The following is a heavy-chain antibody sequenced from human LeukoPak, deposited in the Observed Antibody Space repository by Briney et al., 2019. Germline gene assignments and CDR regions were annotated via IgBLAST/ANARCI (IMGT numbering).Heavy chain of an antibody. D-gene: IGHD3-3*01. CDR3: VREYYYDFPQ. CDR1: GFTFSDHY. Sequence: GGSLRLSCAACGFTFSDHYMDWVRQAPGKGLEWVGRSRAKIDSYTTEYAASVKGRFTISRDESENTLYLHMNSLKTEDTAVYYCVREYYYDFPQWGQGTLVTVSS. CDR2: SRAKIDSYTT. J-gene: IGHJ4*02. V-gene: IGHV3-72*01.